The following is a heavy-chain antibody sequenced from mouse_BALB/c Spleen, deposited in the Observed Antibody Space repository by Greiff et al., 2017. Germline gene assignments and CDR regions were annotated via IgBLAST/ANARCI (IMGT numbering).Heavy chain of an antibody. J-gene: IGHJ3*01. D-gene: IGHD1-2*01. CDR1: GFSLTSYG. CDR2: IWSDGST. Sequence: VMLVESGPDLVAPSQSLSITCTVSGFSLTSYGVHWVRQPPGKGLEWLVVIWSDGSTTYNSALKSRLSISKDNSKSQVFLKMNSLQTDDTAMYYCARHGTDSLLRLPFAYWGQGTLVTVSA. V-gene: IGHV2-6-2*01. CDR3: ARHGTDSLLRLPFAY.